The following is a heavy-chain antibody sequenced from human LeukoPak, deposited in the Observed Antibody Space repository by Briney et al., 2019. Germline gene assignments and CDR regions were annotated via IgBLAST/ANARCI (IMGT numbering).Heavy chain of an antibody. J-gene: IGHJ4*02. CDR3: ASPQAVTVARGGGFDY. V-gene: IGHV3-30*04. CDR1: GFTFSSSA. Sequence: GGSLRLSCAASGFTFSSSAMHWVRQAPGKGLDWVAVISYDGSNKYYADSVKGRFTISRDNSKNTLYLQMNSLRAEDTAVYYCASPQAVTVARGGGFDYWGQGTLVTVSS. CDR2: ISYDGSNK. D-gene: IGHD4-23*01.